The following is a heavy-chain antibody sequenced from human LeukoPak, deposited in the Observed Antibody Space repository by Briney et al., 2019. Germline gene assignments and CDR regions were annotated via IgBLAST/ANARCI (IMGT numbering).Heavy chain of an antibody. D-gene: IGHD2-2*01. J-gene: IGHJ2*01. CDR2: ISAYNGNT. V-gene: IGHV1-18*01. CDR3: ARANIVVVPAADYWYFDL. Sequence: ASVKVSCKASGYTFTSYGISWVRQAPGQGLEWMEWISAYNGNTNYEQKLEGRVTMTTDTSTRTAYMELRSLRSDDTAVYYCARANIVVVPAADYWYFDLWGRGTLVTVSS. CDR1: GYTFTSYG.